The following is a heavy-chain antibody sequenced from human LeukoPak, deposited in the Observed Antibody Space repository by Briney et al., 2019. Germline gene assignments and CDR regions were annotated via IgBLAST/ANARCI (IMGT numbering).Heavy chain of an antibody. V-gene: IGHV4-59*08. CDR2: IYYSGST. D-gene: IGHD6-19*01. CDR1: GGSINSHY. J-gene: IGHJ4*02. Sequence: SETLSLTCTVSGGSINSHYWSWIWQPPGKGLEWIGDIYYSGSTKYNPSLKSRVTISVDTSKNHLSLKLSSVLAADTVIYYCVRRDNTGWNYFDYWGQGILATVSS. CDR3: VRRDNTGWNYFDY.